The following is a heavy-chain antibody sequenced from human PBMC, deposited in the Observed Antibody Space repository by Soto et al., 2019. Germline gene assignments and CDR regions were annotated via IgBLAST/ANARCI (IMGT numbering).Heavy chain of an antibody. Sequence: GGSLRLSCAASGFTVSSNYMSWVRQAPGKGLEWVSVIYSGGSTYYADSVKGRFTISRDNSKNTLYLQMNSLRAEDTAVYYCARGRYSSSWTQNNWFDPWGQGTLVTVSS. J-gene: IGHJ5*02. V-gene: IGHV3-66*01. CDR2: IYSGGST. CDR3: ARGRYSSSWTQNNWFDP. CDR1: GFTVSSNY. D-gene: IGHD6-13*01.